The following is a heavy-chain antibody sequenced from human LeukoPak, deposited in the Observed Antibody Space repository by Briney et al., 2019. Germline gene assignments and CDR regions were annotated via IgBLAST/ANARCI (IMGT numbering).Heavy chain of an antibody. V-gene: IGHV4-59*08. Sequence: SETLSLTCTVSGGSISSYYWSWIRQPPGKGLEWIGYIYYSGSTNYNPSLKSRVTISVDTSKNQFSLKLSSVTAADTAVYYCARHSGTAVAPPHFDYWGQGTLVTVSS. CDR3: ARHSGTAVAPPHFDY. J-gene: IGHJ4*02. CDR2: IYYSGST. D-gene: IGHD6-19*01. CDR1: GGSISSYY.